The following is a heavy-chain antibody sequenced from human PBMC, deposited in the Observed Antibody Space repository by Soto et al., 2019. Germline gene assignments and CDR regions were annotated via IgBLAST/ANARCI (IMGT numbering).Heavy chain of an antibody. V-gene: IGHV3-30*03. CDR3: ARKPETGTTVPFDY. Sequence: QVQLVESGGGVVQPGRSLRLSCAASGFTFSSYGMHWVRQAPGKGLEWVAVISYDGTEKYHADSAKGRFTISRDNSKNTLYLQVNSLRAEDTAVYYCARKPETGTTVPFDYWGQGTLVTVSS. CDR2: ISYDGTEK. CDR1: GFTFSSYG. J-gene: IGHJ4*02. D-gene: IGHD1-1*01.